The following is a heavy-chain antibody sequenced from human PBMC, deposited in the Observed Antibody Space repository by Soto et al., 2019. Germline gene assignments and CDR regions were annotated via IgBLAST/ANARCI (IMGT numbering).Heavy chain of an antibody. CDR3: ANRLLWFGAGGAFDI. Sequence: PGGSLRLSCAASGLTFSSYAMSWVRQAPGKGLEWVSAISGSGGSTYYADSVKGRFTISRDNSKNTLYLQMNSLRAEDTAVYYCANRLLWFGAGGAFDIWGQGTMVTVSS. CDR1: GLTFSSYA. D-gene: IGHD3-10*01. V-gene: IGHV3-23*01. CDR2: ISGSGGST. J-gene: IGHJ3*02.